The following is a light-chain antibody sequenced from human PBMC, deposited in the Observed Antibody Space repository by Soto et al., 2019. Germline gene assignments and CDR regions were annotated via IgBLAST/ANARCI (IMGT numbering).Light chain of an antibody. CDR2: GAS. CDR3: EQYGSSRT. J-gene: IGKJ1*01. V-gene: IGKV3-20*01. CDR1: QSVSRGY. Sequence: EIVLTQSPGTLSLSPGESATLSCRASQSVSRGYLAWSQQKPGQAPRLIIYGASSSATGIPDRFIGSVSGTDFTLTISRLEPEDFAVYYCEQYGSSRTFGQGTKVYIK.